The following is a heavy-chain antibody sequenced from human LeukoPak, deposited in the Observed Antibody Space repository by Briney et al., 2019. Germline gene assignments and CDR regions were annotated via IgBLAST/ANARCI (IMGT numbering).Heavy chain of an antibody. D-gene: IGHD3-10*01. Sequence: GGSLRLSCAASGFTFSSYGMHWVRQAPGKGLEWVAVISYDGSNKYYADSVKGRSTISRDNSKNTLYLQMNSLRAEDTAVYYCAKDRGSGSRKLYYFDYWGQGTLVTVSS. J-gene: IGHJ4*02. V-gene: IGHV3-30*18. CDR2: ISYDGSNK. CDR1: GFTFSSYG. CDR3: AKDRGSGSRKLYYFDY.